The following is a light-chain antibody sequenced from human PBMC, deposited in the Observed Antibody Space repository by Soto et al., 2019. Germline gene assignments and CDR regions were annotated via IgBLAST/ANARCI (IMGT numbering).Light chain of an antibody. Sequence: DIQMTQSPSSLSASVGDRVTITCRASQHVGTYLNWYQHIAGKVPKLLIYAASHLQRGGPSRFSGSGSGTNFTLTISSLQPEDFATYYCQQSYSPLMYTFGQGTKLEI. J-gene: IGKJ2*01. CDR3: QQSYSPLMYT. CDR1: QHVGTY. CDR2: AAS. V-gene: IGKV1-39*01.